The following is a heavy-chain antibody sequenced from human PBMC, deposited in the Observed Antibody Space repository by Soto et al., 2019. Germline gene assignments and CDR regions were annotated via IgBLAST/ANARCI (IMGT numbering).Heavy chain of an antibody. V-gene: IGHV1-69*06. Sequence: QVQLVQSGTEVKKPGSSVTVSCKASGGTFSSYAISWVRQAPGQVLEWMGEIIAMFNTTNYAQRFQGRVTITADKSTSTVYRELNSLRSEDTAVYYCARDKEMATITEFVYWGKGTLFTVSS. CDR3: ARDKEMATITEFVY. CDR2: IIAMFNTT. CDR1: GGTFSSYA. J-gene: IGHJ4*02. D-gene: IGHD5-12*01.